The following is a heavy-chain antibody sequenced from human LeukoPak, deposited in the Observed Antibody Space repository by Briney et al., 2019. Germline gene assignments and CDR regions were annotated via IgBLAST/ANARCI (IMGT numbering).Heavy chain of an antibody. CDR3: ARERGGAKTTVTSKVYYYMDV. J-gene: IGHJ6*03. D-gene: IGHD4-17*01. CDR1: GFTFSDYY. Sequence: GGSLRLSCAASGFTFSDYYMSWIRQAPGKGLEWVSSISSSSSSYKYYADSVKGRFTISRDNAKNSLYLQMNSLRAEDTAVYYCARERGGAKTTVTSKVYYYMDVWGKGTTVTVSS. CDR2: ISSSSSSYK. V-gene: IGHV3-11*06.